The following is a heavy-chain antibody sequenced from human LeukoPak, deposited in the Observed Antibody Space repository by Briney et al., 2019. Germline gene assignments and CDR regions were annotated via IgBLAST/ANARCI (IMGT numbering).Heavy chain of an antibody. CDR2: INHSGST. D-gene: IGHD3-3*01. CDR3: ARGGHDFWSGYYTDY. CDR1: GGSFSGYY. Sequence: SETLSLTCAVYGGSFSGYYWSWIRQPPGKGLEWIGEINHSGSTNYNPSLKSRVTISVDTSKNQFSLKLSSVTAADTAVYYCARGGHDFWSGYYTDYWGQGTLVTVSS. J-gene: IGHJ4*02. V-gene: IGHV4-34*01.